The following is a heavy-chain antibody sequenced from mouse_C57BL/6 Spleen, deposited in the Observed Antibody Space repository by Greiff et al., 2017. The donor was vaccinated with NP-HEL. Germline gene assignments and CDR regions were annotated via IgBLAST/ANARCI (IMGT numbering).Heavy chain of an antibody. J-gene: IGHJ2*01. D-gene: IGHD1-1*01. V-gene: IGHV1-64*01. CDR3: ARSFITTVVADY. CDR2: IHPNSGST. Sequence: QVQLLQPGAELVKPGASVKLSCKASGYTFTSYWMHWVKQRPGQGLEWIGMIHPNSGSTNYNEKFKSKATLTVDKSSSTAYMQLSSLTSEDSAVYYCARSFITTVVADYWGQGTTLTVSS. CDR1: GYTFTSYW.